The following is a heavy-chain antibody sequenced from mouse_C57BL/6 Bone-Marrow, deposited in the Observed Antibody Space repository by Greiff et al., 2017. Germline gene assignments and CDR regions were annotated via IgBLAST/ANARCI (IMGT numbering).Heavy chain of an antibody. D-gene: IGHD2-1*01. V-gene: IGHV1-18*01. CDR2: INPNNGGT. CDR3: ASGGYGNDWYFDV. Sequence: VPLQQSGPELVQPGASVKIPCKASGYTFTDYNMAWVKQSHGKGLEWLGAINPNNGGTLYNQKFKGKATLTVDKSSSTAYMELRSLTSEDTAVYYCASGGYGNDWYFDVWGTGTTVTVSS. CDR1: GYTFTDYN. J-gene: IGHJ1*03.